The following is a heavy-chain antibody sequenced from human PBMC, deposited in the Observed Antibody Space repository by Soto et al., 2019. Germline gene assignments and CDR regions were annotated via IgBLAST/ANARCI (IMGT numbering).Heavy chain of an antibody. CDR3: TRDGGGRYYGGFDN. J-gene: IGHJ4*02. V-gene: IGHV3-74*01. CDR1: GFDFSTYW. CDR2: INNEGTTT. Sequence: PGGSLRLSCATSGFDFSTYWVHWVRQAPGKGVLCVSRINNEGTTTDYADSVKGRFTISRDNAKKTVYLEMTSLRVDDTAVYYCTRDGGGRYYGGFDNWGQGTLVTVYS. D-gene: IGHD1-26*01.